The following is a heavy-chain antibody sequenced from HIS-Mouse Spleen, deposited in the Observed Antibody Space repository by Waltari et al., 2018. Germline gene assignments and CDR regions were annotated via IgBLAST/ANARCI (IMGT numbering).Heavy chain of an antibody. D-gene: IGHD6-13*01. V-gene: IGHV4-31*03. J-gene: IGHJ2*01. CDR1: GGSISSGGYY. Sequence: QVQLQESGPGLVKPSQTLSLTCTVPGGSISSGGYYWTWIRQHPGKGLEWIGYIYYSGSTYYNPSLKSRVTISVDTSKNQFSLKLSSVTAADTAVYYCARDLGSIAAAGDWYFDLWGRGTLVTVSS. CDR2: IYYSGST. CDR3: ARDLGSIAAAGDWYFDL.